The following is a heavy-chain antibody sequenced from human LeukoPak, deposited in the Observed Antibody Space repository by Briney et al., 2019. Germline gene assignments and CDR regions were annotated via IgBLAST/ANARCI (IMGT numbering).Heavy chain of an antibody. CDR2: ISSSSYI. Sequence: GGSLRLSCAASGFTFSSYSMNWVRQAPGKGLEWVSSISSSSYIYYADSVKGRFTISRDNAKNSLYLQMNSLRAEDTAVYYCARCNVGARDYYFDYWGQGTLVTVSS. V-gene: IGHV3-21*01. D-gene: IGHD1-26*01. CDR3: ARCNVGARDYYFDY. CDR1: GFTFSSYS. J-gene: IGHJ4*02.